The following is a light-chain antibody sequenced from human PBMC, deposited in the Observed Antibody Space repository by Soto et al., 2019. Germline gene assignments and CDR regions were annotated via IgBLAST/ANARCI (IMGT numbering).Light chain of an antibody. Sequence: EIVLTQSPGTLSLSPGERATLSCGASQSVTSNYLAWYQQKPGQAPRLLIYGASRRATGVPGRFIGSGSGTDFTLTISRLEPEDFAVYYCQHYITSLTTFGQGTKVDI. V-gene: IGKV3-20*01. J-gene: IGKJ1*01. CDR1: QSVTSNY. CDR3: QHYITSLTT. CDR2: GAS.